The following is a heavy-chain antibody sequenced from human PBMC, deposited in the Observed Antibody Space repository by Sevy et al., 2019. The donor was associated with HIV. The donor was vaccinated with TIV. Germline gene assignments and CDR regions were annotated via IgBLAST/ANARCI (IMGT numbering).Heavy chain of an antibody. Sequence: GGSLRLSCAASGFSFSSHGMHWVRQAPGKGLEWQAVISYDGNKKYYADSVKGRFTISRDNSKNTLYLQMNSLRAEDTAVYYCARDGGSYNYAPSDYWGQGTLVTVSS. CDR1: GFSFSSHG. CDR2: ISYDGNKK. J-gene: IGHJ4*02. V-gene: IGHV3-30*03. CDR3: ARDGGSYNYAPSDY. D-gene: IGHD1-1*01.